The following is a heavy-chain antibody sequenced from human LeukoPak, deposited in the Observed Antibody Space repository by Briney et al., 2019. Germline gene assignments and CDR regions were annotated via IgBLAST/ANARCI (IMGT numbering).Heavy chain of an antibody. CDR2: IYSGGST. CDR3: ARSRRITIFGVDGGGYFDY. D-gene: IGHD3-3*01. V-gene: IGHV3-66*02. Sequence: PAGSLRFSCAASGFTVSSNYMSWHRQAPGLGLEGVSDIYSGGSTYYADSVKGRFTICRDNSKNTLYLQMNSMRAEGTAVYYCARSRRITIFGVDGGGYFDYWGQGTLVTVSS. J-gene: IGHJ4*02. CDR1: GFTVSSNY.